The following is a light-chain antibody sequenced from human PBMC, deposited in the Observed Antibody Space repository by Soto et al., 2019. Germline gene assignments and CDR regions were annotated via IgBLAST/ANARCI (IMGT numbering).Light chain of an antibody. CDR2: DAS. CDR3: QQYNSYSPST. J-gene: IGKJ2*01. Sequence: DIQMTQSPSTLSASVGDRVTITCRASQSISSWLAWYQQKPGKAPKLLIYDASSLESGVPSRFSGSGSGTEFTLTISRLQTDDFATYYCQQYNSYSPSTFGHWTKREIK. CDR1: QSISSW. V-gene: IGKV1-5*01.